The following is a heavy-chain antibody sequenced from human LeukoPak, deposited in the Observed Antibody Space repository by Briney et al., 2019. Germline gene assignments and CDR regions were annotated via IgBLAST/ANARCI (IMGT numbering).Heavy chain of an antibody. Sequence: PSETLSLTCTVSGGSISSYYWSWIRQPPGKGLEWIGYIYYSGSTNYNPSLKSRVTISVDTSKNQFSLKLSSVTAADTAVYYCARTAVAGTPDYYYYGMDVWGQGTTVTVSS. CDR3: ARTAVAGTPDYYYYGMDV. J-gene: IGHJ6*02. D-gene: IGHD6-19*01. V-gene: IGHV4-59*12. CDR2: IYYSGST. CDR1: GGSISSYY.